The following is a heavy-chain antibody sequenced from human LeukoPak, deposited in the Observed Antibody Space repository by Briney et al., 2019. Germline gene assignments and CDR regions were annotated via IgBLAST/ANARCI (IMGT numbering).Heavy chain of an antibody. V-gene: IGHV3-23*01. CDR3: AKDLGYSGSYLDY. CDR1: RFTFSTYA. CDR2: ISGSGGNT. J-gene: IGHJ4*02. D-gene: IGHD1-26*01. Sequence: GGSLRLSCAASRFTFSTYAMSWVRQAPGKGLEWVSTISGSGGNTYYADSVKGRFTISRDNSKNTLYLQMNSLRAEDTAVYSCAKDLGYSGSYLDYWGQGTLVTVSS.